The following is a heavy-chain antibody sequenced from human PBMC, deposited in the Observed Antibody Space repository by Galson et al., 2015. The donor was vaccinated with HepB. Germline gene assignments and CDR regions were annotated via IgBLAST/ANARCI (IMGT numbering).Heavy chain of an antibody. CDR3: ARGAQTSEPYYYYGMDV. CDR2: ISSSSSYI. Sequence: SLRLSCAASGFTFSSYSMNWVRQAPGKGLEWVSSISSSSSYIYYADSVKGRFTISRDNAKNSLYLQMNSLRTEDTAVYYCARGAQTSEPYYYYGMDVWDQGTTVTVPS. V-gene: IGHV3-21*01. D-gene: IGHD2-2*01. J-gene: IGHJ6*02. CDR1: GFTFSSYS.